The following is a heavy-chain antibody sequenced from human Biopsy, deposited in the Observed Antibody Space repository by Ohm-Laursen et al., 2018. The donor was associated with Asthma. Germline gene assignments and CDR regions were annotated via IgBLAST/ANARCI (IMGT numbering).Heavy chain of an antibody. CDR2: IMTVLGTT. J-gene: IGHJ6*02. CDR1: GGTFSNFA. CDR3: ARCQVGYSSGWSLLLKKIYYSGMDV. V-gene: IGHV1-69*01. D-gene: IGHD6-19*01. Sequence: SSVKVSCKAPGGTFSNFAISWVRQAPGQGLEWLGGIMTVLGTTNYAQKFQGRATITADESTSTAYMEVTSLRSEDTAIYYCARCQVGYSSGWSLLLKKIYYSGMDVWGQGTAVTVSS.